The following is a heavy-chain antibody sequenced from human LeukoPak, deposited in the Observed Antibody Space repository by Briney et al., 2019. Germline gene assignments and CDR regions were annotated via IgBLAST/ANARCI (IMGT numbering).Heavy chain of an antibody. CDR2: ISPEGTTT. D-gene: IGHD3-9*01. Sequence: GSLRLSSAASGFTFSTYWMQWVRHAPGKGLVWVSRISPEGTTTAYADSVKGRFTISRDNAKNTLFLQMNSLSAEDTAVYYCARDLDWILFDYWGQGTLVTVSS. J-gene: IGHJ4*02. CDR1: GFTFSTYW. CDR3: ARDLDWILFDY. V-gene: IGHV3-74*03.